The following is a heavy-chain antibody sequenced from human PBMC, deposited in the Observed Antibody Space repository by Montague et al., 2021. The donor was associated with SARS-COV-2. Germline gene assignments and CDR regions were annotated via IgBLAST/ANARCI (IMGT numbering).Heavy chain of an antibody. V-gene: IGHV3-48*03. CDR1: GFTFSRYE. D-gene: IGHD1-26*01. J-gene: IGHJ4*01. CDR2: ISSSGTTI. Sequence: SLRLSCAASGFTFSRYEMTLVRQAPGKGLEWVSYISSSGTTIYYADSMKGRFTISRDNVKDSLHLQINSLRAEDTAVYYCVRGGVGSTYYFDYWGHGTLVTVSS. CDR3: VRGGVGSTYYFDY.